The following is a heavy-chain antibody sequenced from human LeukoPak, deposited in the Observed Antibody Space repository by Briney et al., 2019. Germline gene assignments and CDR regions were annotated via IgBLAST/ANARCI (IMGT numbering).Heavy chain of an antibody. Sequence: PGGSLRLSCAASGFAFSSQDMGWVRQAPGKGLEWVSAISDSGDRTYYVDSVKGRFTISRDNSKNTLYLQMNGLRADDTAVYYCAKDARRSSGWYFFDHWGQGTLVTVSS. D-gene: IGHD6-19*01. V-gene: IGHV3-23*01. CDR1: GFAFSSQD. J-gene: IGHJ4*02. CDR2: ISDSGDRT. CDR3: AKDARRSSGWYFFDH.